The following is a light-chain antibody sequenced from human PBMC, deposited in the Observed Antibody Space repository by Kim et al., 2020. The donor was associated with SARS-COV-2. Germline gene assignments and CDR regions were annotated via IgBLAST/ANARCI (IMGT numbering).Light chain of an antibody. CDR3: QQSYSAPT. J-gene: IGKJ5*01. CDR1: QSVAIY. CDR2: TAS. V-gene: IGKV1-39*01. Sequence: SASVGDRVTIACQASQSVAIYLNWYQQRPGKVPNLLIHTASNLQNGVPSRFSGSGSGTTFTLTISSLQLEEFGIYYCQQSYSAPTFGQGTRLEIK.